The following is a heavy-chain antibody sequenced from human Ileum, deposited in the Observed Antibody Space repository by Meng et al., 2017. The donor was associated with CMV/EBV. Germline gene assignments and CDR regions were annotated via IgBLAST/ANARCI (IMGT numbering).Heavy chain of an antibody. J-gene: IGHJ4*02. Sequence: ASGYTFIDYGISWVRQAPGQGLEWMGWISTNNGNTNYAQSLQGSVTMTRDPSTNTAYMELRSLRSDDTAVYYCARDRGSYLAYFDYWGQGTLVTVSS. D-gene: IGHD1-26*01. V-gene: IGHV1-18*01. CDR1: GYTFIDYG. CDR2: ISTNNGNT. CDR3: ARDRGSYLAYFDY.